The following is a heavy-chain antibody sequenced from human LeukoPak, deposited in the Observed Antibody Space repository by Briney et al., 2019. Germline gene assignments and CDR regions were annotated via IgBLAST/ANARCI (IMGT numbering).Heavy chain of an antibody. D-gene: IGHD3-3*01. V-gene: IGHV3-74*01. CDR2: INSDGSST. CDR3: AREGDFWSGYNFDY. CDR1: GFTFSSYW. Sequence: GGSLRLSCAASGFTFSSYWMHWVRQAPGKGLVWVSRINSDGSSTSYADSVKGRFTISGDNAKNTLYLQMNSLRAEDTAVYYCAREGDFWSGYNFDYWGQGTLVTVSS. J-gene: IGHJ4*02.